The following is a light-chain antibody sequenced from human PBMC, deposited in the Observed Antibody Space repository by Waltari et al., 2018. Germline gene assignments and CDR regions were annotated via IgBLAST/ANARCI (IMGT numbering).Light chain of an antibody. CDR2: KVR. V-gene: IGLV2-23*02. J-gene: IGLJ1*01. Sequence: QSALTQPASMSGSPGQSITISCTGTSTDLGTYNVVSWYQHHPGKAPKLILYKVRKRPSGISDRFSGSMSGSTASLTISRLQAEDEAEYYCCSFAGNSYVFGTGTKVTVL. CDR3: CSFAGNSYV. CDR1: STDLGTYNV.